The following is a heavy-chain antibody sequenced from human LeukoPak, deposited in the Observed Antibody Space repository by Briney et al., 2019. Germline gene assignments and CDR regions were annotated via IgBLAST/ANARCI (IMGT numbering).Heavy chain of an antibody. Sequence: GGSLRLSCAASGLTFSNCAMIWVRQAPGKGLQWLSLISAEGYTYYADSVKGRFTISRDSSKNALYLQMNSLRVEDTALYYCSKGRGGVWGQGTTVTVSS. V-gene: IGHV3-23*01. D-gene: IGHD3-10*01. CDR2: ISAEGYT. CDR1: GLTFSNCA. J-gene: IGHJ6*02. CDR3: SKGRGGV.